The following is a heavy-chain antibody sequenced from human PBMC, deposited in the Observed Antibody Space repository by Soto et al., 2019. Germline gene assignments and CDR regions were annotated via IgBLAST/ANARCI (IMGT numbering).Heavy chain of an antibody. CDR1: GFTFSSYS. J-gene: IGHJ4*02. CDR2: ISSSSSYI. D-gene: IGHD3-22*01. CDR3: ARDKDYYDSSGLEGVFDY. V-gene: IGHV3-21*01. Sequence: PGGSLRLSCAASGFTFSSYSMNWVRQAPGKGLEWVSSISSSSSYIYYADSVKGRFTISRDNAKNSLYLQMNSLRAEDTAVYYCARDKDYYDSSGLEGVFDYWGQGTLVTVSS.